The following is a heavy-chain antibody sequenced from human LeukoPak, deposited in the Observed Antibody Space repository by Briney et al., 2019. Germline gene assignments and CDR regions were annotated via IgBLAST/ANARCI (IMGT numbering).Heavy chain of an antibody. CDR3: ARRYSSGWYGYTVDY. J-gene: IGHJ4*02. V-gene: IGHV1-18*01. CDR1: GYTFTSYG. CDR2: ISAYNGNT. D-gene: IGHD6-19*01. Sequence: ASVKVSCTASGYTFTSYGISWVRQAPGQGLEWMGWISAYNGNTNYAQKLQGRVTMTTDTSTSTAYMELRSLRSDDTAVYYCARRYSSGWYGYTVDYWGQGTLVTVSS.